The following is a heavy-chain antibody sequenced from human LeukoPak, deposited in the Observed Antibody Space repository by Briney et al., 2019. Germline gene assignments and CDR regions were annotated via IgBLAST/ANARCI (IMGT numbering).Heavy chain of an antibody. D-gene: IGHD1-26*01. J-gene: IGHJ4*02. CDR1: GFTLSSSW. Sequence: SGGSLRLSCTASGFTLSSSWMSWVRQAPGKGLEWVANIKQDGSEKYYVDSVKGRFTISRDNAKNSLYLQMNSLRAEDTAVYYCARQKWELPELDYWGQGALVTVSS. V-gene: IGHV3-7*01. CDR2: IKQDGSEK. CDR3: ARQKWELPELDY.